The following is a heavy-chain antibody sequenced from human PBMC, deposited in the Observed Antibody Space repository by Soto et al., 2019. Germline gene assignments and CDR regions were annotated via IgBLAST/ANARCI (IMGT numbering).Heavy chain of an antibody. J-gene: IGHJ4*02. CDR1: GFTFNSYA. CDR3: AKDRNYYDSSGYDY. Sequence: GGSLRLSCAASGFTFNSYAMSWVRQAPGKGLEWVSTIIGSGGSTYYADSVKGRFSVSRDNSKNTLYLQMNSLRAEDTAVHYCAKDRNYYDSSGYDYWGQGTLVTVSS. V-gene: IGHV3-23*01. D-gene: IGHD3-22*01. CDR2: IIGSGGST.